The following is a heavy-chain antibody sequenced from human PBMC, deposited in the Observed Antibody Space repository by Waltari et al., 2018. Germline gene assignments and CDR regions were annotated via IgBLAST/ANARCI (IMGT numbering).Heavy chain of an antibody. V-gene: IGHV3-7*01. J-gene: IGHJ4*02. Sequence: EVQLVESGGGLVQPGGSLRLSCAASEFTFAYYWVTWVRQAPGKGLEGVANRKEDGSEKYYVDSVKGRFTISRDNSKNSLYLQMSSLRVEDTAVYYCATQSWSNFEYWGQGTLVTVSS. CDR3: ATQSWSNFEY. CDR1: EFTFAYYW. CDR2: RKEDGSEK. D-gene: IGHD3-3*01.